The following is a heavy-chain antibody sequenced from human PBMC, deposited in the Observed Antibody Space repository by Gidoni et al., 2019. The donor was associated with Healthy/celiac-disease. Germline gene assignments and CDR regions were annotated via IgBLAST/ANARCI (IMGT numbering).Heavy chain of an antibody. V-gene: IGHV1-69*01. Sequence: QVQLVQSGAELKKPSPSVKVSCNASGGTSSSYAIRWVRQAPGQGLEWMGGIIPICGTANYAQKFQGRVTITADESTSTSYTELSRLRSEHTAVYSCASQFNIAMHLPDYWGQGTLVTVSS. CDR1: GGTSSSYA. J-gene: IGHJ4*02. CDR3: ASQFNIAMHLPDY. CDR2: IIPICGTA. D-gene: IGHD2-15*01.